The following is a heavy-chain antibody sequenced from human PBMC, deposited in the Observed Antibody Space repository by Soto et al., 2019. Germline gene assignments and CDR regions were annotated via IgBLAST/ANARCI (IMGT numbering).Heavy chain of an antibody. J-gene: IGHJ2*01. CDR3: ARTSLLRLNNWYFDL. Sequence: QVQLVESGGGVVQPGRSLRLSCGGAGFIFRNYGLHWVRQAPGKGLEWVAVIWFDGSHEYYADSVKGRFAISRENPKNTMSLQMNNLRPEDTAVYFCARTSLLRLNNWYFDLWGRGTLVTVSS. D-gene: IGHD5-12*01. V-gene: IGHV3-33*01. CDR2: IWFDGSHE. CDR1: GFIFRNYG.